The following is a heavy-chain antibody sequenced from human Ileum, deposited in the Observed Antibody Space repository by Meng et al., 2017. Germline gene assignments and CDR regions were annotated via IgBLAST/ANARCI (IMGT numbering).Heavy chain of an antibody. CDR3: ARVPSGGGPSVYYYGMDV. CDR2: ISYEGSNK. Sequence: GGSLRLSCAASGFTFSSYAMHWVRQAPGKGLEWVAVISYEGSNKYYADSVKGRFTISRDNSKNTLYLQMNSLRAEDTAVYYCARVPSGGGPSVYYYGMDVWGQGTTVTVSS. CDR1: GFTFSSYA. J-gene: IGHJ6*02. D-gene: IGHD2-15*01. V-gene: IGHV3-30*01.